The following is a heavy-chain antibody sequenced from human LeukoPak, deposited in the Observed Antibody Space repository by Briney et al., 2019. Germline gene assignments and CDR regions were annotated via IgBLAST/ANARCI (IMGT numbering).Heavy chain of an antibody. D-gene: IGHD3-22*01. V-gene: IGHV3-9*01. CDR3: ARDPYYYDSSGGD. Sequence: GGSLRLSCAASGFTFDDYAMHWVRQAPGKGLEWVAGIGWNIGSIGYADSVKGRFTISRDNAKNTLYLQMNSLRAEDTAVYYCARDPYYYDSSGGDWGQGTPVTVSS. CDR1: GFTFDDYA. J-gene: IGHJ4*02. CDR2: IGWNIGSI.